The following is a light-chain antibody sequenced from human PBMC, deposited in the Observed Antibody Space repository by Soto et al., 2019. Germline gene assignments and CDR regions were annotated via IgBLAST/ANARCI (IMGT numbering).Light chain of an antibody. CDR1: SSDVGGYNY. CDR2: DVS. V-gene: IGLV2-14*01. Sequence: QAVVTQPASVSGSPGQSITISCTGTSSDVGGYNYVSWYQQHPGKAPKLMIYDVSYRPSGVSNRFSGSKSGNTASLTISGLQAEDEADYYCSSYTSSSTRVFGGGTKLTVL. CDR3: SSYTSSSTRV. J-gene: IGLJ2*01.